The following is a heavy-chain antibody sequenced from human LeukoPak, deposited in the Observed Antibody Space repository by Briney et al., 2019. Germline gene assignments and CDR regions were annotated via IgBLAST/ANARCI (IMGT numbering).Heavy chain of an antibody. CDR2: INPNSGGT. CDR1: GYTFTGYY. V-gene: IGHV1-2*02. J-gene: IGHJ4*02. Sequence: ASVKVSCKATGYTFTGYYMHWVRQAPGKGLEWMGWINPNSGGTNYAQKFQGRVTMTRDTSISTAYMELSRLRSDDTAVYYCARSVVVTAIHFDYWGQGTRVTVSS. D-gene: IGHD2-21*02. CDR3: ARSVVVTAIHFDY.